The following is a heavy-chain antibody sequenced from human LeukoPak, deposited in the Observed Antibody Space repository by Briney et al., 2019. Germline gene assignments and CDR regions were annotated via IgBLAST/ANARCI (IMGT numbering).Heavy chain of an antibody. J-gene: IGHJ4*02. Sequence: PGGSLRLSCAASRFTFSSYWMSWVRQAPGKGLEWVANIKQDGSEKYYVDSVKGRFTISRDNAKNSLYLQMNSLRAEDTAVYYCARESGSYYLFDYWGQGTLVTVSS. CDR2: IKQDGSEK. V-gene: IGHV3-7*01. CDR3: ARESGSYYLFDY. D-gene: IGHD1-26*01. CDR1: RFTFSSYW.